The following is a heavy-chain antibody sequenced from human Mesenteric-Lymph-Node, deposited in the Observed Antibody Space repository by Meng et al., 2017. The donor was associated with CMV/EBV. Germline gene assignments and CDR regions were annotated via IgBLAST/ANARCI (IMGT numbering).Heavy chain of an antibody. J-gene: IGHJ4*02. CDR2: ISSSSSYI. V-gene: IGHV3-21*01. D-gene: IGHD2-2*02. Sequence: GGSLRLSCEASGFTFKNYWMNWVRQAPGKGLEWVSSISSSSSYIYYADSVKGRFTISRDNSKNTLYLQMNSLRAEDTAVYYCARDGYAGKYCSSTSCYSYFDYWGQGTLVTVSS. CDR3: ARDGYAGKYCSSTSCYSYFDY. CDR1: GFTFKNYW.